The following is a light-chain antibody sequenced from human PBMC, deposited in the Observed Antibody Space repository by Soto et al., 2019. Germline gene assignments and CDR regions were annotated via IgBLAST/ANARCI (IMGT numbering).Light chain of an antibody. J-gene: IGLJ3*02. CDR1: SSDVGGYNY. Sequence: QSVLTQPASVSGSPGQSITISCTGTSSDVGGYNYVSWYQQHPGKAPKLMIYDVSNRPSGVSNRFSGSKSGNTASLTISGLQAEDEADYYCSSYTSSSTLWVFGGGSMVTVL. V-gene: IGLV2-14*01. CDR3: SSYTSSSTLWV. CDR2: DVS.